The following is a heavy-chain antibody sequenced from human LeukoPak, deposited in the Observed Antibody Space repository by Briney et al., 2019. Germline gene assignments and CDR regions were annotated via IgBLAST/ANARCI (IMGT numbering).Heavy chain of an antibody. CDR1: GYSISSGYY. Sequence: KASETLSLTCTVSGYSISSGYYWSWIRQPPGKGLEWIGEINHSGSTNYNPSLKSRVTISVDTSKNQFSLKLSSVTAADTAVYYCASREAATRIDYWGQGTLVTVSS. CDR3: ASREAATRIDY. J-gene: IGHJ4*02. V-gene: IGHV4-38-2*02. CDR2: INHSGST. D-gene: IGHD6-25*01.